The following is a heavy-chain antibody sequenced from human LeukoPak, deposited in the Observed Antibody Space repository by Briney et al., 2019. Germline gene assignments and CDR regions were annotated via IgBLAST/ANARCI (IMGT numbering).Heavy chain of an antibody. CDR2: ISWNSGSI. J-gene: IGHJ3*02. Sequence: GRSLRLSCAASGFTFDDYAMHWVRQAPGKGLEWVSGISWNSGSIGYADSVKGRFTISRDNAKNSLYLQMNSLRAEDTALYYCAKDGLEWELTSAFDIWAKGQWSPSLQ. CDR3: AKDGLEWELTSAFDI. V-gene: IGHV3-9*01. D-gene: IGHD1-26*01. CDR1: GFTFDDYA.